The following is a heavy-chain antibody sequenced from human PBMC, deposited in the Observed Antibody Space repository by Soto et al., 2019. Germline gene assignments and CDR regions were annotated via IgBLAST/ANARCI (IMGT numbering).Heavy chain of an antibody. CDR3: ARDGLAYCGGDCYSGAFDI. V-gene: IGHV3-33*01. CDR1: GFTFSSYG. D-gene: IGHD2-21*01. Sequence: GGFLRLSCAASGFTFSSYGMHWVRQAPGKGLEWVAVIWYDGSNKYYADSVKGRFTISRDNSKNTLYLQMNSLRAEDTAVYYCARDGLAYCGGDCYSGAFDIWGQGTMVTVSS. CDR2: IWYDGSNK. J-gene: IGHJ3*02.